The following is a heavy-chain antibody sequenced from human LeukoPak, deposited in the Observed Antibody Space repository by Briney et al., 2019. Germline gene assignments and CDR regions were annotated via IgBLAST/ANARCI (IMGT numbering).Heavy chain of an antibody. V-gene: IGHV1-69*06. CDR2: IIPIFGTA. D-gene: IGHD3-22*01. Sequence: GASVKVSCKASGGTFSSYAISWVRQAPGQGLEWMGGIIPIFGTANYAQKFQGRVTITADKSTSTAYMELSSLRSEDTAVYYCARGANYYYDSSGYLNLWGQGTLVTVSS. CDR1: GGTFSSYA. J-gene: IGHJ4*02. CDR3: ARGANYYYDSSGYLNL.